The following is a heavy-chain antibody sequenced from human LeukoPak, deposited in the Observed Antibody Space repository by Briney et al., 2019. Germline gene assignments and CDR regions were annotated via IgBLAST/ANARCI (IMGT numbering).Heavy chain of an antibody. D-gene: IGHD6-6*01. Sequence: PSETLSLTCTVSGGSISSSSYYWGWIRQPPGKGLEWIGSIYYSGSTYYNPSLKSRVTISVDTSKNQFSLKLSSVTAADTAVYYCARDSSSSYYYYYYMDVWGKGTTVTVSS. CDR1: GGSISSSSYY. CDR3: ARDSSSSYYYYYYMDV. V-gene: IGHV4-39*07. J-gene: IGHJ6*03. CDR2: IYYSGST.